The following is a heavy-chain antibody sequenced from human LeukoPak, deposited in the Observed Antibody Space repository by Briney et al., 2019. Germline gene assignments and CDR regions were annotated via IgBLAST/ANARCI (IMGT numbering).Heavy chain of an antibody. CDR3: AAAVLRYFDWDYAFDI. V-gene: IGHV1-69*13. J-gene: IGHJ3*02. CDR1: GYTFTSYG. D-gene: IGHD3-9*01. CDR2: IIPIFGTA. Sequence: SVKVSCKASGYTFTSYGISWVRQAPGQGLEWMGGIIPIFGTANYAQKFQGRVTITADESTSTAYMELSSLRSEDTAVYYCAAAVLRYFDWDYAFDIWGQGTMVTVSS.